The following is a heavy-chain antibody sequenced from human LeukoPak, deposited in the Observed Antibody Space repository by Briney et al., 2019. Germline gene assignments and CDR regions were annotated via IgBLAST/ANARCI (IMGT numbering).Heavy chain of an antibody. CDR3: ARDRELYSSSWYPSYYFDY. V-gene: IGHV3-30*02. J-gene: IGHJ4*02. Sequence: PGGSLRLSCAASGFTFSSYGMHWVRQAPGMGLEWVAFIRYDGSNKYYADSVKGRFTISRDNSKNTLYLQMNSLRAEDTAVYYCARDRELYSSSWYPSYYFDYWGQGTLVTVSS. D-gene: IGHD6-13*01. CDR1: GFTFSSYG. CDR2: IRYDGSNK.